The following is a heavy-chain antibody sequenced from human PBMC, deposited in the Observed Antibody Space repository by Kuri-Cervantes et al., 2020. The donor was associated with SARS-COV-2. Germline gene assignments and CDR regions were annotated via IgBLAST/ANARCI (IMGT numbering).Heavy chain of an antibody. V-gene: IGHV3-23*01. D-gene: IGHD1-7*01. J-gene: IGHJ4*02. CDR2: ISGSGGST. CDR1: GFTFSSYA. Sequence: GGSLRLSCAASGFTFSSYAMSRVRQAPGKGLEWVSAISGSGGSTYYADSVKGRFTISRDNSKNTLYLQMNSLRAEDTAVYYCAKQHGTTLSLYYFDYWGQGTLVTVSS. CDR3: AKQHGTTLSLYYFDY.